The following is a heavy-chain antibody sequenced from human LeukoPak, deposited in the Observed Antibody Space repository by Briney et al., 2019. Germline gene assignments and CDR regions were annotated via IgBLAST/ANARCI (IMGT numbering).Heavy chain of an antibody. CDR2: ISGSGGST. CDR3: ARVVAPGGNVDSYGMDV. D-gene: IGHD1-1*01. J-gene: IGHJ6*02. Sequence: GGSLRLSCAGSGFTFSSYAMSWVRQTPGKGLEWVSAISGSGGSTYYADSVKGRFTISRDNSKNTLYLQMNSLRAEDTAVYYCARVVAPGGNVDSYGMDVWGQGTTVTVSS. V-gene: IGHV3-23*01. CDR1: GFTFSSYA.